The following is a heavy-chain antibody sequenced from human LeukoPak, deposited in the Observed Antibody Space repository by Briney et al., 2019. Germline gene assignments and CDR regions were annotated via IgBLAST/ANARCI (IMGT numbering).Heavy chain of an antibody. CDR3: ATSRRDGYGYRALELPPSPVD. CDR2: ISSGSSSI. D-gene: IGHD5-18*01. CDR1: GFTFSNYN. Sequence: PGGSLRLSCAGSGFTFSNYNMNWVRQTPGKGLEWVSSISSGSSSIYYADSEKGRFTISRDNAKNSLYLQMINLRAEDTAVYYCATSRRDGYGYRALELPPSPVDWGQGTLVTVSS. J-gene: IGHJ4*02. V-gene: IGHV3-21*01.